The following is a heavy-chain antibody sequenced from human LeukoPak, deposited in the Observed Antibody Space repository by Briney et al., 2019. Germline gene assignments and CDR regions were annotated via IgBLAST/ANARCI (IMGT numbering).Heavy chain of an antibody. CDR1: GYSITNAYY. Sequence: SGTLSLTCTVSGYSITNAYYWAWFRQPPPKKLLWIGTLHFYGNTYYNQPFHSRGTTTSVASTNHLSLQLSSLATAATAAYYYARGFCSGGICGFDYWDEGTLVTVSS. CDR3: ARGFCSGGICGFDY. D-gene: IGHD2-15*01. V-gene: IGHV4-38-2*02. J-gene: IGHJ4*02. CDR2: LHFYGNT.